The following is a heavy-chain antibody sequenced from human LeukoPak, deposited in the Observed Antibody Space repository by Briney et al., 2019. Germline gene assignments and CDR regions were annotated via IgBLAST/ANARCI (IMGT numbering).Heavy chain of an antibody. Sequence: GGSLRLSCAASRFTVDSKYMSWVRQAPGKGLEWVSLIYTGGSTYYVDSVRGRFTISRDNSKNTLYLQMNSLRPEDTAVYYCARGFGKAAANVFGGYTMDVWGQGTTVTVSS. J-gene: IGHJ6*02. CDR1: RFTVDSKY. CDR2: IYTGGST. CDR3: ARGFGKAAANVFGGYTMDV. D-gene: IGHD6-13*01. V-gene: IGHV3-66*02.